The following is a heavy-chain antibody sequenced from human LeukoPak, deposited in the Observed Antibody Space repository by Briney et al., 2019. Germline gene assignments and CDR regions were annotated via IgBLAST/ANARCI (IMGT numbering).Heavy chain of an antibody. D-gene: IGHD5-18*01. Sequence: GGSLRLSCAASGFTVSSNYMSWVRQAPGKGLEWVSVIFSGGSTYYADSVKGGFTISSDNSKNTLHLQMNSLRAEDTAVCYCARGGLPPGYSYGYYFDFWGQGTLVTVSS. CDR2: IFSGGST. V-gene: IGHV3-66*01. CDR1: GFTVSSNY. J-gene: IGHJ4*02. CDR3: ARGGLPPGYSYGYYFDF.